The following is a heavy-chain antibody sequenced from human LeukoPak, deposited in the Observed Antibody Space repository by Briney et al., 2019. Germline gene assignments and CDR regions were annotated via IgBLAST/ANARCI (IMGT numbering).Heavy chain of an antibody. J-gene: IGHJ5*02. CDR2: IKPDGSEK. D-gene: IGHD6-19*01. CDR1: GFTFSNYW. V-gene: IGHV3-7*01. Sequence: GGSLRLSCAASGFTFSNYWMSWVRQPPGKGLEWVAHIKPDGSEKNYVDSVKGRFTLFRDDAKNSVYLQMNSLRVEDTGVYYCARDSGVGGPWGQGTLVTVSS. CDR3: ARDSGVGGP.